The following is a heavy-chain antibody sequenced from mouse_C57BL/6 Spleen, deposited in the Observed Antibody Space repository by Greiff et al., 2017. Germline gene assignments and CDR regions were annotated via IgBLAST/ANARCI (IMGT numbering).Heavy chain of an antibody. CDR3: ASGAGSSYGYYYAMDY. J-gene: IGHJ4*01. Sequence: QVQLKQSGPGLVQPSQSLSITCTVSGFSLTSYGVHWVRQSPGKGLEWLGVIWSGGSTDYNAAFISRLSISKDNSKSHVFFKMNSLQADDTAIYYCASGAGSSYGYYYAMDYWGQGTSVTVSS. CDR1: GFSLTSYG. V-gene: IGHV2-2*01. D-gene: IGHD1-1*01. CDR2: IWSGGST.